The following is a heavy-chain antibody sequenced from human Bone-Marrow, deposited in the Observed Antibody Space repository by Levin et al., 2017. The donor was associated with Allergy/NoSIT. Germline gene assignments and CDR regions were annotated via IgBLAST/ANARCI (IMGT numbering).Heavy chain of an antibody. CDR1: GFTFSNYW. Sequence: GGSLRLSCVASGFTFSNYWMSWVRQAPGKGLEWVANIRKDGSEKYYVDSVRGRFSISRDNGQNSMSLEMNSLRVEDTAIYYCARDWFCGSETCSSASYYGLDVWGQGTTVTVSS. CDR2: IRKDGSEK. J-gene: IGHJ6*02. CDR3: ARDWFCGSETCSSASYYGLDV. D-gene: IGHD6-19*01. V-gene: IGHV3-7*01.